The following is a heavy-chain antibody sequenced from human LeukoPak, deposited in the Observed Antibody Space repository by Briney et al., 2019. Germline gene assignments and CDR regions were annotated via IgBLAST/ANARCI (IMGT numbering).Heavy chain of an antibody. D-gene: IGHD3-9*01. CDR2: IYTSGST. V-gene: IGHV4-4*07. Sequence: SETLSLTCTVSGGSISSYYWSWIRQPAGKGLEWIGRIYTSGSTNCNPSLKSRVTMSVDTSKNQFSLKLSSVTAADTAVYYCARAGYFDWLSVFDYWGQGTLVTVSS. J-gene: IGHJ4*02. CDR3: ARAGYFDWLSVFDY. CDR1: GGSISSYY.